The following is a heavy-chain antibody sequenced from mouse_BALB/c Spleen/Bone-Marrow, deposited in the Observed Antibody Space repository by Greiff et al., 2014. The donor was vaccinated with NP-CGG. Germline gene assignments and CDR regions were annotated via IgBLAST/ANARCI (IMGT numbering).Heavy chain of an antibody. V-gene: IGHV1-5*01. CDR2: IYPGNSDT. Sequence: VQLQQSGTVLARPGASVKMSCKASGYSFTSYWMHWVKQRPGQGLEWIGAIYPGNSDTSYNQKFKGKAKLTAVTSARTAYMEXXXXXXXXXXXXXXXXXXXYDYSYYAMDYWGQGTSVTVS. CDR1: GYSFTSYW. D-gene: IGHD2-4*01. CDR3: XXXXXYDYSYYAMDY. J-gene: IGHJ4*01.